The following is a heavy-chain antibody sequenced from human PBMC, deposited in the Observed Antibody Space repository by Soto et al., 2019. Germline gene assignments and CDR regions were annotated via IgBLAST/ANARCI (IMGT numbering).Heavy chain of an antibody. J-gene: IGHJ4*02. Sequence: QVQLVESGGGVVQPGTSLRLSCVGSGFTFRSYVIHWVRQAPGKGLEWVALTSYDGSNNFYGDSVKGRFTISRHNSRKTVELQMDSLMFEDTGLYYCARWGTTGGLDVWGQGTLVSVSS. CDR3: ARWGTTGGLDV. CDR1: GFTFRSYV. D-gene: IGHD3-16*01. CDR2: TSYDGSNN. V-gene: IGHV3-33*05.